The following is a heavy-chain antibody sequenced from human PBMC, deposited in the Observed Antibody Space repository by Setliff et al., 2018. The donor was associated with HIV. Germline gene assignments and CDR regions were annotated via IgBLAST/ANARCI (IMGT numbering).Heavy chain of an antibody. Sequence: PSETLSLTCTVSGGSISGYYWSWIRQSPGKGLEWIGYIYTSGSTKYNPSLKSRVTISLDSSKNQFSLKLSSVTAADTAVYYCARQGQLGSEWGQGALVTVSS. D-gene: IGHD1-1*01. CDR1: GGSISGYY. V-gene: IGHV4-59*08. J-gene: IGHJ4*02. CDR2: IYTSGST. CDR3: ARQGQLGSE.